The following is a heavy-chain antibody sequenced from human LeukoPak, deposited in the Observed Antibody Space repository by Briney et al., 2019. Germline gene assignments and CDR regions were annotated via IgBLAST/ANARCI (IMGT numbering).Heavy chain of an antibody. Sequence: PSETLSLTCTVSGGSISSSSYYWGWIRQPPGKGLEWIGSIYYSGTTYYNPSLKSRVTISVDTSRNHFSPKLSSVTAADTAVYYCATQHVPAAIYYYYYYMDVWGKGTTVTVSS. CDR1: GGSISSSSYY. CDR2: IYYSGTT. V-gene: IGHV4-39*01. J-gene: IGHJ6*03. D-gene: IGHD2-2*01. CDR3: ATQHVPAAIYYYYYYMDV.